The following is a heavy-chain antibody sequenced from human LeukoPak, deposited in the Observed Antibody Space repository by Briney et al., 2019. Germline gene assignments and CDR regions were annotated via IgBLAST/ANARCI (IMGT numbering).Heavy chain of an antibody. Sequence: ASVKVSSKASGLTFTGVNYIHWVRQAPGQGPEWMGWINTNSGVTDYARKFQGRVTMTRDTSISTAYMELYRLTSDDTAMYYCTRDRLSKWFDPWGQGTLVTVSS. D-gene: IGHD5-12*01. CDR2: INTNSGVT. V-gene: IGHV1-2*02. CDR1: GLTFTGVNY. CDR3: TRDRLSKWFDP. J-gene: IGHJ5*02.